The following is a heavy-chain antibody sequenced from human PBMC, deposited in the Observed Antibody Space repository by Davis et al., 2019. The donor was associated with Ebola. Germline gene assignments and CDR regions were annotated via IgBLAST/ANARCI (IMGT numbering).Heavy chain of an antibody. CDR3: ASQTTVSYYYGMDV. J-gene: IGHJ6*02. D-gene: IGHD4-17*01. CDR2: ISYDGSKT. CDR1: GFTFSSYW. V-gene: IGHV3-30-3*01. Sequence: GESLKISCAASGFTFSSYWMSWVRQAPGKGLEWVAVISYDGSKTYYADSVKGRFSISRDNSKKTMYLQMNSLRSEDTAVYYCASQTTVSYYYGMDVWGQGTTVTVSS.